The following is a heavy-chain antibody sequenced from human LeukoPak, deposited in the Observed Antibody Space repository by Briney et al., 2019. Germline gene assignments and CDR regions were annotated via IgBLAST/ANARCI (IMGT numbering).Heavy chain of an antibody. V-gene: IGHV3-30*02. CDR1: GFTFSSYG. Sequence: GGSLRLSCAASGFTFSSYGMHWVRQAPGKGLEWVAFIRYDGSNKYYADSVKGRFTISRDNSKNTLYLQMNSLRAEGTAVYYCTKMAGYYDFWSGYYGDFWGQGTLVTVSS. D-gene: IGHD3-3*01. CDR3: TKMAGYYDFWSGYYGDF. CDR2: IRYDGSNK. J-gene: IGHJ4*02.